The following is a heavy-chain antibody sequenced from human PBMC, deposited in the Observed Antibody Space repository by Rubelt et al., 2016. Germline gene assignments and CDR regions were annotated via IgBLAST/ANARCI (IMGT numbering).Heavy chain of an antibody. Sequence: QVQLVQSGAVLKKPGASVKVSCKVSGDTLSVFSIHWVRQAPGTGLEWMGGFDGEDGETVYAQNCQGRLIMTKETATDTAYMELSRLTSADTAVYYCSTADSSSWYDATDTWGQGTMVTVSS. V-gene: IGHV1-24*01. J-gene: IGHJ3*02. CDR3: STADSSSWYDATDT. CDR1: GDTLSVFS. D-gene: IGHD6-13*01. CDR2: FDGEDGET.